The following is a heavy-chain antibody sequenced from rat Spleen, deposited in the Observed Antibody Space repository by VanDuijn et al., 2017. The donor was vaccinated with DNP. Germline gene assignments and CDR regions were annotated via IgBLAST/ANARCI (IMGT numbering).Heavy chain of an antibody. CDR1: GFTFRDHN. CDR2: ISYDGSST. CDR3: ARGTMMVVTPFAY. V-gene: IGHV5-7*01. D-gene: IGHD1-12*02. J-gene: IGHJ3*01. Sequence: EVQLVESGGGLVQPGRSLKLSCAASGFTFRDHNMAWVRQAPKKGLEWVATISYDGSSTYYRDSVKGRFTISRDNAQNTLYLQMDSLRSEDTATYYCARGTMMVVTPFAYWGQGTPVTVSS.